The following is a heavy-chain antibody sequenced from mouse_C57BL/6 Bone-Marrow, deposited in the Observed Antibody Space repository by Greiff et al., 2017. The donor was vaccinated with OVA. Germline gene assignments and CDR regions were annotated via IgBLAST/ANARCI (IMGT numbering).Heavy chain of an antibody. J-gene: IGHJ3*01. CDR3: AREDPHYGVPWFAY. Sequence: VQLQQSGAELMKPGASVKLSCKATGYTFTGYWIAWVKQRPGHGLEWIGEILPGSGSTNYNEKFKGKATFTADTSSNTAYMQLSSLTAEDSAIYYCAREDPHYGVPWFAYWGQGTLVTVSA. CDR1: GYTFTGYW. D-gene: IGHD1-1*02. V-gene: IGHV1-9*01. CDR2: ILPGSGST.